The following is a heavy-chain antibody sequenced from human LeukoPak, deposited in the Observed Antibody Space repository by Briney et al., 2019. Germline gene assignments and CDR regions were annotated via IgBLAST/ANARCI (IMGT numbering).Heavy chain of an antibody. CDR2: IYYSGST. V-gene: IGHV4-59*01. J-gene: IGHJ3*02. D-gene: IGHD2-2*01. Sequence: PSETLSLTCTVSGGSISSYYWSWIRQPPGKGLEWIGYIYYSGSTNYNPSLKSRVTISVDTSKNQFSLKLSSVPAADTAVYYCAREGGSSTGHDAFDIWGQGTMVTVSS. CDR1: GGSISSYY. CDR3: AREGGSSTGHDAFDI.